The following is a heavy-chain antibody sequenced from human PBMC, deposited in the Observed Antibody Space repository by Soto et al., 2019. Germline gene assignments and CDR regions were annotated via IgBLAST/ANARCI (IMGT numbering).Heavy chain of an antibody. V-gene: IGHV1-2*02. Sequence: QEQLVQSGPEVKKPGASVKVSCESSGYTFIGFSLHWVRQAPGQGLEWMGWFNPKNGDTYYAQKFQGRVTMTRDTSINTVYMELNSLKSDDTAVYYCSKGRWTVGHCSGGSCYDGMDVWGQGTTGTVSS. CDR3: SKGRWTVGHCSGGSCYDGMDV. D-gene: IGHD2-15*01. J-gene: IGHJ6*02. CDR1: GYTFIGFS. CDR2: FNPKNGDT.